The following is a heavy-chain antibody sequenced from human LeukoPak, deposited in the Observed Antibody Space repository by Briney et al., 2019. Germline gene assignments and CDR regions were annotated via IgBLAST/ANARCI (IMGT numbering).Heavy chain of an antibody. J-gene: IGHJ4*02. V-gene: IGHV3-7*01. CDR3: AKETGGHFDY. CDR2: IKQDGFEK. CDR1: GFTFSSYW. Sequence: GGSLRLSCAASGFTFSSYWMTWVRQAPGKGLEWVANIKQDGFEKYYADSVKGRFTISRDNSKNTLYLQMNSLRAEDTAVYCCAKETGGHFDYWGQGTLVTVSS. D-gene: IGHD1-14*01.